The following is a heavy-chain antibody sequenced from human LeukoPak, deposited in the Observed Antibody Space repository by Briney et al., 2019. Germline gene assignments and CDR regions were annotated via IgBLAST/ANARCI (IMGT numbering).Heavy chain of an antibody. CDR1: GGSISSYY. CDR3: ARGRRIVSYYYYYMDV. D-gene: IGHD3-22*01. J-gene: IGHJ6*03. CDR2: INHSGST. V-gene: IGHV4-34*01. Sequence: SETLSLTCTVSGGSISSYYWSWIRQPPGKGLEWIGEINHSGSTNYNPSLKSRVTISVDTSKNQFSLKLSSVTAADTAVYYCARGRRIVSYYYYYMDVWGKGTTVTVSS.